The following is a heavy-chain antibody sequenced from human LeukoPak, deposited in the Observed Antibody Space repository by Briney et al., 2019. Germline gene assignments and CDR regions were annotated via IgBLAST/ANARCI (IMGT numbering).Heavy chain of an antibody. CDR3: ARRMTTVDY. Sequence: GGSLRLSCAASGFTFSSYAMSWVRQAPGKGLEWVANIKQDGSEKYYVDSVKGRLTISRDNAKNSLYLQMNSLRAEDTAVYYCARRMTTVDYWGQGTLVTVSS. CDR2: IKQDGSEK. D-gene: IGHD4-11*01. J-gene: IGHJ4*02. V-gene: IGHV3-7*01. CDR1: GFTFSSYA.